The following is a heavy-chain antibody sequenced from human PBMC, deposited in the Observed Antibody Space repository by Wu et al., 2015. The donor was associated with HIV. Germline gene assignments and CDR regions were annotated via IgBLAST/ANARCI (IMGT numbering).Heavy chain of an antibody. CDR2: INPKSGGT. Sequence: QVQLVQSGTEVKKPGVSVKISCKASGYTFTSFYIHWVRQAPGQGLDWMGWINPKSGGTNYAQEVSRVGSPWTSGTRQSRTKIFMELSSLRSETTNGQIYIIXRERCDKGVSWDSSPPHDALLINPWGKG. CDR1: GYTFTSFY. CDR3: IIXRERCDKGVSWDSSPPHDALLINP. V-gene: IGHV1-2*02. J-gene: IGHJ5*02. D-gene: IGHD1-1*01.